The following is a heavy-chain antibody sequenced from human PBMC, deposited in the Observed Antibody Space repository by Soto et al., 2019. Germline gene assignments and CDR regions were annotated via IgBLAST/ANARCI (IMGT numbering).Heavy chain of an antibody. CDR1: GGTFRSYA. D-gene: IGHD2-2*01. V-gene: IGHV1-69*06. CDR3: ARGKVPYYYYGMDV. CDR2: IIPIFGTA. Sequence: SVKVSCKASGGTFRSYAISWVRQAPGQGLEWMGGIIPIFGTANYAQKFQGRVTITADKSTSTAYMELSSLRSEDTAVYYCARGKVPYYYYGMDVWGQGTTVTASS. J-gene: IGHJ6*02.